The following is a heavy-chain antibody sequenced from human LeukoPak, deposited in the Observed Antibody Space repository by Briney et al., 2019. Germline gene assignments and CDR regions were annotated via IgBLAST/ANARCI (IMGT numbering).Heavy chain of an antibody. CDR2: ISGSGGST. D-gene: IGHD3-3*02. CDR1: GFTFDDYA. V-gene: IGHV3-23*01. Sequence: GGSLRLSCAASGFTFDDYAMHWVRQAPGKGLEWVSAISGSGGSTYYADSVKGRFTISRDNSKNTLYLQMNSLRAEDTAVYYCAKGTSGSSSLEWALDYWGQGTLVTVSS. J-gene: IGHJ4*02. CDR3: AKGTSGSSSLEWALDY.